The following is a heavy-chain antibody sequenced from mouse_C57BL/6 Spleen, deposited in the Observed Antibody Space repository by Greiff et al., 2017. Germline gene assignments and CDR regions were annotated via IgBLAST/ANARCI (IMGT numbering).Heavy chain of an antibody. CDR2: IYPGSGST. J-gene: IGHJ4*01. CDR1: GYTFTSYW. Sequence: QVQLQQPGAELVKPGASVKMSCKASGYTFTSYWITWVKQRPGQGLEWIGDIYPGSGSTNYNEKFKSKATLTVDTSSSTAYMQLSSLTSEDSAVYYCARSKNWDVNAMDYWGQGTSVTVSS. V-gene: IGHV1-55*01. D-gene: IGHD4-1*01. CDR3: ARSKNWDVNAMDY.